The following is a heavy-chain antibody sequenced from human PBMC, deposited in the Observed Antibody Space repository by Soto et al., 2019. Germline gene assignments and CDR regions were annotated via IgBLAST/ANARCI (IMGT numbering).Heavy chain of an antibody. D-gene: IGHD6-6*01. CDR1: GGSISSSNW. CDR3: ARASESIAEMFFDY. J-gene: IGHJ4*02. V-gene: IGHV4-4*02. Sequence: PSETLSLTCAVSGGSISSSNWWSWVRQPPGKGLEWIGEIYHSGSTNYNPSLKSRVTISVDTSKNQFSLKLSSVTAADTAVYYCARASESIAEMFFDYWGQGTLVTVSS. CDR2: IYHSGST.